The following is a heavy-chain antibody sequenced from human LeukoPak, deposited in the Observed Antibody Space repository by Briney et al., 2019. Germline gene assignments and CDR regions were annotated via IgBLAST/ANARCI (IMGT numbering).Heavy chain of an antibody. Sequence: ASVKVSCKASGYTFTSYGISWVRQAPGQGLEWMGWISAYNGNTNYAQKLQGRVTMTTDTSTSTAYMELSSLRSEDTAVYYCATDSTYYYGSGSFDYWGQGTLVTVSS. CDR2: ISAYNGNT. D-gene: IGHD3-10*01. V-gene: IGHV1-18*01. J-gene: IGHJ4*02. CDR3: ATDSTYYYGSGSFDY. CDR1: GYTFTSYG.